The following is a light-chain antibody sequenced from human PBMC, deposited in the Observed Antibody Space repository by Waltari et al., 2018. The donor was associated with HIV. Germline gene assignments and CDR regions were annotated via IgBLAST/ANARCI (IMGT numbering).Light chain of an antibody. CDR2: GAS. J-gene: IGKJ2*01. V-gene: IGKV3-20*01. CDR3: QQYSSAPRT. CDR1: QSITSSY. Sequence: EIGLTQSPGTLSLSPGERATLSCRASQSITSSYLSWYQQKPGQAPRLVIYGASSRATGIPDRFSGSGSGADFTLTISRLEPEDFAVYYCQQYSSAPRTFGQGTKREIK.